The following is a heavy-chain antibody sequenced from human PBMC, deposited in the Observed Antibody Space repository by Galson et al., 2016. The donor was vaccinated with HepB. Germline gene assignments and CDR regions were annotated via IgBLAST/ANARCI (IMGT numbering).Heavy chain of an antibody. CDR1: GFTFSSYA. CDR2: ISASGAGT. V-gene: IGHV3-23*01. D-gene: IGHD1-26*01. CDR3: AKSYSTAYYSAWDY. Sequence: SLRLSCAASGFTFSSYAMTWVRQAPGMGLEWVSGISASGAGTYYADSVKGRFTISRDNSKNTLHLQMNSLRVEDTAVYYCAKSYSTAYYSAWDYWGQGTLVTVSS. J-gene: IGHJ4*02.